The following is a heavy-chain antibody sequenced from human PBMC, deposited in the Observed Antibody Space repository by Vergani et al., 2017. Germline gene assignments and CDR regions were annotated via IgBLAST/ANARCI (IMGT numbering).Heavy chain of an antibody. Sequence: QLHLQESGPGLVKPSETLSLTCTVSGGSITSSSYYWGWIRQPPGEGLEWIGNIYHSGGAYYNPSLKGRVTISVDTSKNQFSLEVTSVTAADTAIYFCASTESFILRYFHWALWGQGTLVTVSS. V-gene: IGHV4-39*01. CDR2: IYHSGGA. CDR1: GGSITSSSYY. D-gene: IGHD3-9*01. CDR3: ASTESFILRYFHWAL. J-gene: IGHJ4*02.